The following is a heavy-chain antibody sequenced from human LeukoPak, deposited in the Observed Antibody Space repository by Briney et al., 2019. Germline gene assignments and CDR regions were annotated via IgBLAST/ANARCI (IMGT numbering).Heavy chain of an antibody. D-gene: IGHD3-22*01. CDR3: AKDSGYDSSGYYYGVDY. J-gene: IGHJ4*02. CDR1: GFTFSSYG. CDR2: ISYDGSNK. Sequence: GSLRLSCAASGFTFSSYGMHWVRQAPGKGLEWVAVISYDGSNKYYADSVKGRFTISRDNSKNTLYLQMNSLRAEDTAVYYCAKDSGYDSSGYYYGVDYWGQGTLVTVSS. V-gene: IGHV3-30*18.